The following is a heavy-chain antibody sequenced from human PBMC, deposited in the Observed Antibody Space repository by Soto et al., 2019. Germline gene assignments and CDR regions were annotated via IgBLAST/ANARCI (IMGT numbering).Heavy chain of an antibody. Sequence: QVQLVESGGGVVQPGRSLRLSCAASGFTFSSYAMHWVRQAPGMGLEWVAVISYDGSNKYYADSVKGRFTISRDNSKNTLYLQMNSLRAEDTAVYYCGRGIGVSYYYGMDVWGQGTTVTVSS. V-gene: IGHV3-30-3*01. CDR1: GFTFSSYA. D-gene: IGHD3-3*01. J-gene: IGHJ6*02. CDR3: GRGIGVSYYYGMDV. CDR2: ISYDGSNK.